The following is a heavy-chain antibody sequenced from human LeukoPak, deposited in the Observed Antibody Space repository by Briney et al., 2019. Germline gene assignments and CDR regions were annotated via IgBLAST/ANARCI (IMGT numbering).Heavy chain of an antibody. J-gene: IGHJ4*02. CDR3: ARDLGQLADY. CDR1: GGTFSSYA. Sequence: GASVEVSCKASGGTFSSYAISWVRQAPGQGLEWMGGIIPIFGTANYAQKFQGRVTITADESTSAAYMELSSLRSEDTAVYYCARDLGQLADYWGQGTLVTVSS. V-gene: IGHV1-69*01. CDR2: IIPIFGTA. D-gene: IGHD1-1*01.